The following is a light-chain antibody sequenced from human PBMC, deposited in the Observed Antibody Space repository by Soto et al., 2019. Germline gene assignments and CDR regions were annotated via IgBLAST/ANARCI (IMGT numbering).Light chain of an antibody. CDR1: CSDVGSYNL. CDR2: EGT. J-gene: IGLJ2*01. CDR3: CSYAGSSTLI. Sequence: QSALTQPASVSGSPGQSITISCIGTCSDVGSYNLVSWYQQHPGKAPKLMIYEGTKRPSGLSNRFSGSRSGNTASLTISGLQAEDEADYYCCSYAGSSTLIFGGGTKLTVL. V-gene: IGLV2-23*01.